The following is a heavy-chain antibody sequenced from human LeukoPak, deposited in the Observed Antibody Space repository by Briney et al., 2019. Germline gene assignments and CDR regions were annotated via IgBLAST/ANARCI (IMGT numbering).Heavy chain of an antibody. CDR2: IYYSGST. CDR3: ARWRAVAGTYYGMDV. D-gene: IGHD6-19*01. Sequence: SETLSLTCTVSGGSISSYYWSWIRQPPGKGLEWIGYIYYSGSTNYNPSLKSRVTISVDTSENQFSLKLSSVTAADTAVYYCARWRAVAGTYYGMDVWGQGTTVTVSS. CDR1: GGSISSYY. V-gene: IGHV4-59*01. J-gene: IGHJ6*02.